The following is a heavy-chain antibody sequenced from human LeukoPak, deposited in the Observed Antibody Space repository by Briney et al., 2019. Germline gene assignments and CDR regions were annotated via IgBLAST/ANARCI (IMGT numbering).Heavy chain of an antibody. Sequence: GESLKISFKGSGYIFTSYWIGWVRQMPGKGLEWMGIIYPGDSDTRYSPSFQGQVTISADKSITTAYLQWSSLKASDTAMYYCVRDGDSEYFLNWGQGTLVTVSS. CDR2: IYPGDSDT. D-gene: IGHD4-17*01. CDR1: GYIFTSYW. V-gene: IGHV5-51*01. J-gene: IGHJ1*01. CDR3: VRDGDSEYFLN.